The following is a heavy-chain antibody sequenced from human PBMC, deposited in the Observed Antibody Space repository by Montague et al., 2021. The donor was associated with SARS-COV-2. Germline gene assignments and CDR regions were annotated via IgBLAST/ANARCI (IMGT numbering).Heavy chain of an antibody. CDR3: ARVGVGTMVRGVIPAYYYYGMDV. Sequence: TLSLTCTVSGGSISSGGYYWSWIRQHPGKGLEWIGYIYYSGSTYYNPSLKSRVTIPVDTSKNQFSLKLSSVTAADTAVYYCARVGVGTMVRGVIPAYYYYGMDVWGQGTTVTVSS. V-gene: IGHV4-31*03. CDR2: IYYSGST. CDR1: GGSISSGGYY. J-gene: IGHJ6*02. D-gene: IGHD3-10*01.